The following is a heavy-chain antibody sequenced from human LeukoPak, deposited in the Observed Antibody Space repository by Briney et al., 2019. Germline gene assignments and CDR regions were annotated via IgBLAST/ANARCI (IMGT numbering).Heavy chain of an antibody. CDR3: ARDLGYCSGGSCYSWDYYGMDV. CDR2: INAGNGNT. CDR1: GYTFTSYA. V-gene: IGHV1-3*01. J-gene: IGHJ6*02. Sequence: ASVKVSCKASGYTFTSYAMHWVRQAPGQRLEWMGWINAGNGNTKYSQKFQGRVTITRDTSASTAYMELSSLRYEDTAVYYCARDLGYCSGGSCYSWDYYGMDVWGQGTTVTVSS. D-gene: IGHD2-15*01.